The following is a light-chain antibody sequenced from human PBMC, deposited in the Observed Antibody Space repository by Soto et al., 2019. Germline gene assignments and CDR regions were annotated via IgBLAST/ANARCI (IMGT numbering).Light chain of an antibody. CDR1: QSLNDW. V-gene: IGKV1-5*03. CDR3: QHYNAYSWA. Sequence: DIQMTQSPSTLSASVGDRVTITCRASQSLNDWLAWFQQKPGKAPNLLIYKVSNLESGVPSRFSGSGSGTEFTLTISSLQPADFGTYYFQHYNAYSWAFGQGTKVEIK. CDR2: KVS. J-gene: IGKJ1*01.